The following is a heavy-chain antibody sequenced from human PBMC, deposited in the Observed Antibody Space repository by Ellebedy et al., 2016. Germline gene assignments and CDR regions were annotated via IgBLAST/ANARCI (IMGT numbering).Heavy chain of an antibody. CDR1: GFTFSSYA. CDR3: ARDNYYGSGVGDY. J-gene: IGHJ4*02. D-gene: IGHD3-10*01. V-gene: IGHV3-30-3*01. CDR2: ISYDGSNK. Sequence: GGSLRLSCAASGFTFSSYAMHWVRQAPGKGLEWVAVISYDGSNKYYADSVKGRFSISRDNSKNTLYLQMNSLRAEDTAVYYCARDNYYGSGVGDYWGQGTLVTVSS.